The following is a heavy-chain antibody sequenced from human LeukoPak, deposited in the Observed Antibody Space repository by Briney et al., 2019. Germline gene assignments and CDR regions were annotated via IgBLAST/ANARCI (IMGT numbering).Heavy chain of an antibody. Sequence: PGGSLRLSCAAAGFSFSSYSMNWVRQAPGKGLEWVSSISSSSSYIYYADSVKGRFTISRDNAKTSLYLQMNSLRAEDTAVYYCARVHYSDSSGLGAFDIWGQGTMVTVSS. CDR3: ARVHYSDSSGLGAFDI. D-gene: IGHD3-22*01. CDR1: GFSFSSYS. V-gene: IGHV3-21*01. CDR2: ISSSSSYI. J-gene: IGHJ3*02.